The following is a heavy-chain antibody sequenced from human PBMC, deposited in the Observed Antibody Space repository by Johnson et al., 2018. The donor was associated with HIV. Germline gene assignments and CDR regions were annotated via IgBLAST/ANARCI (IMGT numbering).Heavy chain of an antibody. V-gene: IGHV3-7*01. CDR2: IKQDGSEK. J-gene: IGHJ3*02. CDR1: GFTFSRYW. Sequence: VQLVESGGGLVQPGGSLRLSCAASGFTFSRYWMSWVRQAPGKGLEWVANIKQDGSEKYYVDSVKGRITISRDNAKNSLYLQMNSLRAEDTAVYYCAKDKDAFDIWGQGTMVTVSS. CDR3: AKDKDAFDI.